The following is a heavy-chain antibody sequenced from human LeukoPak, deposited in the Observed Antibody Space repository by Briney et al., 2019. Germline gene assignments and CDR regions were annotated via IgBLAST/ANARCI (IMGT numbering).Heavy chain of an antibody. CDR3: AREWSSSWPEYYYYGMDV. V-gene: IGHV4-39*07. CDR1: GGSISSSSYY. J-gene: IGHJ6*02. CDR2: IYYSGST. D-gene: IGHD6-13*01. Sequence: PSETLSLTFTVSGGSISSSSYYWGWIRQPPGKGLEWIGSIYYSGSTYYNPSLKSRVTISVDTSKNQFSLKLSSVTAADTAVYYCAREWSSSWPEYYYYGMDVWGQGTTVTVSS.